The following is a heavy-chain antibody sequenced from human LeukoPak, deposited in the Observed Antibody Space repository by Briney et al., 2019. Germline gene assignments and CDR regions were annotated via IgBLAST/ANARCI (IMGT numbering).Heavy chain of an antibody. CDR1: GYTFTSYG. Sequence: ASVKVSCKASGYTFTSYGISWVRQAPGQGLEWMGWISAYNGNTNYAQKLQGRVTMTTDTPTSTAYMELRSLRSDDTAVYYCARDPFVIAAVAGPFDYWGQGTLVTVSS. J-gene: IGHJ4*02. CDR3: ARDPFVIAAVAGPFDY. D-gene: IGHD6-19*01. CDR2: ISAYNGNT. V-gene: IGHV1-18*01.